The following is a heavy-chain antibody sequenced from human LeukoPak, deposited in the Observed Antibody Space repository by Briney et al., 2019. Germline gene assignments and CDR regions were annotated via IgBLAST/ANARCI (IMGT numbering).Heavy chain of an antibody. CDR2: IRSKAYGGTT. CDR1: GFTFGDYA. Sequence: GGSLRLSCTASGFTFGDYAMSWVRQAPGKGLEWVGFIRSKAYGGTTEYAASVKGRFTISRDDSKSIAYLQMNSLKTEDTAVYYCHALLGSPLYYFDYWGQGTLVTVSS. D-gene: IGHD3-16*02. CDR3: HALLGSPLYYFDY. J-gene: IGHJ4*02. V-gene: IGHV3-49*04.